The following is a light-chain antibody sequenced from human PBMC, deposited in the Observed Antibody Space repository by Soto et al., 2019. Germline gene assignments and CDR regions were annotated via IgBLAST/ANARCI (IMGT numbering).Light chain of an antibody. CDR1: SSDVGGYNY. J-gene: IGLJ1*01. CDR3: DSYTSSRAYV. CDR2: EVS. Sequence: QSVLTQPASVSGSPGQSITISCTGTSSDVGGYNYVSWYQQQSGKAPKLIIYEVSYRPSGVSNRFSGSKSGNTASLTISGLQAEDEADYYCDSYTSSRAYVFGIGTKVTVL. V-gene: IGLV2-14*01.